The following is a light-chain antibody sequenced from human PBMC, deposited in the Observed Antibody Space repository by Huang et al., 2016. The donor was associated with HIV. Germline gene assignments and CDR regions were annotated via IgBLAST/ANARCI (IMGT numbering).Light chain of an antibody. Sequence: EIVLTQSAATLSLSPGERATLSCKVSQSVSTYLAWYQQKPGQAPRLLIYDASNRATGIPDRFRGSGSGTDFTLTISSLEPEDSAVYYCQQRSDWPLTFGGGTKVEIK. J-gene: IGKJ4*01. V-gene: IGKV3-11*01. CDR3: QQRSDWPLT. CDR1: QSVSTY. CDR2: DAS.